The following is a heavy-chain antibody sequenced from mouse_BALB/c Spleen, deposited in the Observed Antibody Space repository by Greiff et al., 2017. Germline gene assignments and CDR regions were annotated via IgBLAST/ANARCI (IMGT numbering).Heavy chain of an antibody. CDR2: ISSGGST. CDR1: GFTFTSYA. V-gene: IGHV5-6-5*01. Sequence: EVKLLESGGGLVKPGGSLKLSCAASGFTFTSYAMSWVRQTPEKRLEWVASISSGGSTYYPDSVKGRFTISRDNARNILYLQMSSLRSEDTAMYYCARDSYALAYWGQGTLVTVSA. D-gene: IGHD1-1*01. CDR3: ARDSYALAY. J-gene: IGHJ3*01.